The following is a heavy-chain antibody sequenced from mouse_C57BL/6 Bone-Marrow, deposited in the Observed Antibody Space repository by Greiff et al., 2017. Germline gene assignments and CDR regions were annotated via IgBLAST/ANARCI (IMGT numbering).Heavy chain of an antibody. CDR2: IDPANGDT. Sequence: VQLQQSGAELVRPGASVKLSCTASGFNIKDDYMHWVKQRPVPGLEWIGWIDPANGDTEYASKFQGKATITADTSSNTAYLQLSSLTSEDTAFYYCTTSGFLDYWGQGTSVTVSS. D-gene: IGHD1-3*01. V-gene: IGHV14-4*01. J-gene: IGHJ4*01. CDR3: TTSGFLDY. CDR1: GFNIKDDY.